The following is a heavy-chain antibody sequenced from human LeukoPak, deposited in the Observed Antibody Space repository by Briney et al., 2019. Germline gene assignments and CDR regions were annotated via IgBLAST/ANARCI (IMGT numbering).Heavy chain of an antibody. J-gene: IGHJ4*02. CDR2: INSDGINT. CDR3: VKVAKYYYGSETYYFFEH. V-gene: IGHV3-74*01. CDR1: GFTFSNYW. Sequence: PGGSLRLSCAASGFTFSNYWMHWVRQAPGKGLVWVSRINSDGINTSYADSVKGRFTISRDNAKNSLDLQMNSLRVEDTAIYYCVKVAKYYYGSETYYFFEHWGQGTLVTVSS. D-gene: IGHD3-10*01.